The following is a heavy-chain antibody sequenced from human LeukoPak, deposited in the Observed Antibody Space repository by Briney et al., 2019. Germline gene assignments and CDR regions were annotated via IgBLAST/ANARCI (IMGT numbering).Heavy chain of an antibody. J-gene: IGHJ6*02. D-gene: IGHD2-2*01. CDR3: ARDRVVVPAAIPYYYYHGMDV. CDR1: GFTFSSYS. V-gene: IGHV3-21*01. CDR2: ISSSSSYI. Sequence: PGGSLRLSCAASGFTFSSYSMNWVRQAPGKGLEWVSSISSSSSYIYYADSVKGRFTISRDNAKNSLYLQMNSLRAEDTAVYYCARDRVVVPAAIPYYYYHGMDVWGQGTTVTVSS.